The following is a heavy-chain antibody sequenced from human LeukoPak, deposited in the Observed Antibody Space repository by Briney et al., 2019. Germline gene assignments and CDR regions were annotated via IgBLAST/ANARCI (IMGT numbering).Heavy chain of an antibody. D-gene: IGHD3-16*01. CDR2: INPNGGST. Sequence: GASVKVSCKASGYTFTNSYIHWVRQAPGQGLEWVGLINPNGGSTGYAQRFQGRVTVTTDTSTSTVYMELNSLGSEDTAVYYCARERRAWGEDFWGQGTLVTVSS. J-gene: IGHJ4*02. V-gene: IGHV1-46*01. CDR3: ARERRAWGEDF. CDR1: GYTFTNSY.